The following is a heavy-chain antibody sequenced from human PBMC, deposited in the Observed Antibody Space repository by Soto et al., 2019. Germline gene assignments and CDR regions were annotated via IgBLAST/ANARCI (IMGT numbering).Heavy chain of an antibody. CDR3: VIKRDFFDNYFDY. CDR2: IYYSGST. V-gene: IGHV4-39*01. Sequence: PSETLSLTCTVSGGSISSSSYYWGWIRQPPGKGLEWIGSIYYSGSTYYNPSLKSRVTISVDTSKNQFSLKLSSVTAADTAVYYCVIKRDFFDNYFDYWGQGTLVTVSS. CDR1: GGSISSSSYY. J-gene: IGHJ4*02. D-gene: IGHD3-10*01.